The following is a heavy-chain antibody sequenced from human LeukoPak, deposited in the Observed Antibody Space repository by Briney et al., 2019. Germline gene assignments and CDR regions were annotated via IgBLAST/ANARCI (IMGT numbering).Heavy chain of an antibody. J-gene: IGHJ4*02. D-gene: IGHD3-3*01. CDR3: ARGGYDLWSGYPLEY. V-gene: IGHV4-34*01. CDR2: INHSGST. Sequence: PSETLSLTCAVYGGSFSGYYWSWIRQPPGKGLEWIGEINHSGSTNYNPSLKSRVTISVDTSKNQFSLKLSSVTAADTAVYYCARGGYDLWSGYPLEYWGQGTLVTVSS. CDR1: GGSFSGYY.